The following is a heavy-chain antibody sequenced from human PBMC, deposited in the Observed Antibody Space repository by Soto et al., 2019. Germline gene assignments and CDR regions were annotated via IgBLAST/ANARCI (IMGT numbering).Heavy chain of an antibody. CDR3: ASLAFGLETLDAFDI. D-gene: IGHD3-16*01. Sequence: GASVKVSCKASGYTFTSYGICWVRQAPGKGLEWMGWISAYNGNTNYAQKLQDRVTMTTDTSTSTAYMELRSLRSDDTAVYYCASLAFGLETLDAFDIWGQGTMVTVSS. V-gene: IGHV1-18*01. CDR2: ISAYNGNT. CDR1: GYTFTSYG. J-gene: IGHJ3*02.